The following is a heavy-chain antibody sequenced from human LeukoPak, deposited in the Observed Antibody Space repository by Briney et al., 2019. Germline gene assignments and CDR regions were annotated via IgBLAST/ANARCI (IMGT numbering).Heavy chain of an antibody. V-gene: IGHV1-69*01. Sequence: SVKVSCKASGGTFSSYAISWVRQAPGQGLEWMGGIIAIFGTANYAQKFQGRVTITADESTSTAYMELSSLRSEDTAVYHCASAEYYYDSSGSLAFDYWGQGTLVTVSS. CDR1: GGTFSSYA. D-gene: IGHD3-22*01. J-gene: IGHJ4*02. CDR2: IIAIFGTA. CDR3: ASAEYYYDSSGSLAFDY.